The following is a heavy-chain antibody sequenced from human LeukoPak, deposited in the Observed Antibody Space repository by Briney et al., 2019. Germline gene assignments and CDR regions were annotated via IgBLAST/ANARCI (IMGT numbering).Heavy chain of an antibody. J-gene: IGHJ4*02. D-gene: IGHD3-10*01. CDR2: ISSSSSYI. CDR1: GFTFSSYS. CDR3: ARLSPVLLWFGDH. V-gene: IGHV3-21*01. Sequence: PRGSLRLSCAASGFTFSSYSMNWVRQAPGKGLEWVSSISSSSSYIYYADSVKGRFTISRDNAKNSLYLQMNSLRAEDTAVYYCARLSPVLLWFGDHWGQGTLVTVSS.